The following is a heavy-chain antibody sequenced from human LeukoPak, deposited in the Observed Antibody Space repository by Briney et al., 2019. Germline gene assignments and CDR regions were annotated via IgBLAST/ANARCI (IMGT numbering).Heavy chain of an antibody. CDR1: GFTFSSYA. Sequence: TGGSLRLSCAASGFTFSSYAMHWVRQAPGKGLEWVVVISYDGSNKYYADSVKGRFTISRDNSKNTLYLQMNSLRAEDTAVYYCARDSDSSGYFNYWGQGTLVTVSS. CDR2: ISYDGSNK. D-gene: IGHD3-22*01. V-gene: IGHV3-30-3*01. CDR3: ARDSDSSGYFNY. J-gene: IGHJ4*02.